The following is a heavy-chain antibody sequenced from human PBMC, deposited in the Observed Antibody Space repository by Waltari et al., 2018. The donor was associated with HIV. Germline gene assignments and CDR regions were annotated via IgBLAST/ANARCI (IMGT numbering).Heavy chain of an antibody. CDR3: ARHALRVGAAYWNFDL. CDR2: IYYTGRA. CDR1: GGSVSSSRYF. J-gene: IGHJ2*01. D-gene: IGHD1-26*01. V-gene: IGHV4-39*01. Sequence: QLQLQESGPGLVKPSETLSLTCTLPGGSVSSSRYFWGWIRQPPGKGLEWIGRIYYTGRAYYNPSLKSRVTISVDTSKNQFSLKVTSVTAADTAVYYCARHALRVGAAYWNFDLWGRGTLVTVSS.